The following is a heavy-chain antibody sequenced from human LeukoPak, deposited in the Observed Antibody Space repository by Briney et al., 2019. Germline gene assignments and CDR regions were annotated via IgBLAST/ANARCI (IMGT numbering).Heavy chain of an antibody. V-gene: IGHV1-69*05. CDR1: GGTFTSYT. J-gene: IGHJ4*02. Sequence: SVKVSCKASGGTFTSYTISWVRQAPGQGLEWMGGIIPIFGTTNYAQKFQGRVTITTDESTSTAYMELSSLRSEDTAVYYCAIVPAIGSYYFDFWGQGTLVTVSS. CDR3: AIVPAIGSYYFDF. CDR2: IIPIFGTT. D-gene: IGHD2-2*01.